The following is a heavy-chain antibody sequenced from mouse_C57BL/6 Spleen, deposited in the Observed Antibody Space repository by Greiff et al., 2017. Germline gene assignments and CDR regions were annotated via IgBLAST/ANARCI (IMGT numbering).Heavy chain of an antibody. D-gene: IGHD2-12*01. Sequence: VQLQQPGAELVMPGASVKLSCKASGYTFTSYWMHWVKQRPGQGLAWIGELDPSDSYTNFNQKFKGKSTLTVDNSSSTAYMQLSSLTSEDSAVYYCARLRLYAMDCWGQGTSVTVSS. V-gene: IGHV1-69*01. J-gene: IGHJ4*01. CDR2: LDPSDSYT. CDR1: GYTFTSYW. CDR3: ARLRLYAMDC.